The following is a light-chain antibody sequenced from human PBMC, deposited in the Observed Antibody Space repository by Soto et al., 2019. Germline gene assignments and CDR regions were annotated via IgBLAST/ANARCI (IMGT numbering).Light chain of an antibody. J-gene: IGLJ2*01. CDR1: SSNIGSNT. Sequence: QSVLTQPPSASGTPGQRVTISCSGSSSNIGSNTVNWYQQLPGTAPKLLIYSNNQRPSGVPDRLSGSKSGTSASLAISGLQAEDEADYYGAAWDDSLNGPHVVFGGGTKLTVL. V-gene: IGLV1-44*01. CDR2: SNN. CDR3: AAWDDSLNGPHVV.